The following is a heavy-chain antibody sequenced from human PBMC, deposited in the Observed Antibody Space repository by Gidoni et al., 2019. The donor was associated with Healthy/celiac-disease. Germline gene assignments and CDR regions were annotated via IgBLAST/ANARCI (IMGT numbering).Heavy chain of an antibody. CDR3: AKDLSTLWVGDVDY. V-gene: IGHV3-30*18. D-gene: IGHD3-10*01. J-gene: IGHJ4*02. Sequence: AVISYDGSNKYYADSVKGRFTISRDNSKNTLYLQMNSLRAEDTAVYYCAKDLSTLWVGDVDYWGQGTLVTVSS. CDR2: ISYDGSNK.